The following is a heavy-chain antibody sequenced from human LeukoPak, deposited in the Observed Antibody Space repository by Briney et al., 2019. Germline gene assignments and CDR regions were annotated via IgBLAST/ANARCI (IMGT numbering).Heavy chain of an antibody. CDR3: ATSTVVKYFAWFDP. J-gene: IGHJ5*02. CDR1: GYTFTSYG. CDR2: IIPIFGTA. V-gene: IGHV1-69*13. D-gene: IGHD4-23*01. Sequence: ASVKVSCKASGYTFTSYGISWVRQAPGQGLEWMGGIIPIFGTANYAQKFQGRVTITADESTSTAYMELSSPRSEDTAVYYCATSTVVKYFAWFDPWGQGTLVTVSS.